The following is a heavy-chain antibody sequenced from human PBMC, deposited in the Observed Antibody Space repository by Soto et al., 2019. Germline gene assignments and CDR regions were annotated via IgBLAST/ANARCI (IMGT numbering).Heavy chain of an antibody. D-gene: IGHD3-10*01. CDR1: GYTFTSYA. CDR3: ARLRPWGGGYGMDV. J-gene: IGHJ6*02. Sequence: ASVKVSCKASGYTFTSYAMHWVRQAPGQRLEWMGWINAGNGNTKYSQKFQGRVTITRDTSASTAYMELSSLRSEDTAVYYCARLRPWGGGYGMDVWGQGTTVTVSS. CDR2: INAGNGNT. V-gene: IGHV1-3*01.